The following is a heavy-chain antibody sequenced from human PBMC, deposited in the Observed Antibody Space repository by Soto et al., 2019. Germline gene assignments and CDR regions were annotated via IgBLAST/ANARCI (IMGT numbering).Heavy chain of an antibody. D-gene: IGHD3-22*01. Sequence: PSETLSLTCTVSGGSISSGDYYWSWIRQPPGKGLEWIGYIYYSGSTYYNPSLKSRVTISVDTSKNQFSLKLSSVTAADTAVYYCARLDYYDSSGPKFPDYWGQGTLVTVSS. J-gene: IGHJ4*02. CDR2: IYYSGST. CDR3: ARLDYYDSSGPKFPDY. V-gene: IGHV4-30-4*01. CDR1: GGSISSGDYY.